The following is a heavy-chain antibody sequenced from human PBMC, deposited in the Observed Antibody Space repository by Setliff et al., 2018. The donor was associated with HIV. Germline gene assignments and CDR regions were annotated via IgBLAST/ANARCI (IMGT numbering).Heavy chain of an antibody. CDR3: ARGSDYIWGNYRFPFDY. D-gene: IGHD3-16*02. Sequence: SETLSLTCAVYGGSLSGYFWSWVRQPPGKGLEWIGEINHSGSTYYNPSLKSRVTMSVDTSKNQFSLKLTSVTAADTAVYYCARGSDYIWGNYRFPFDYWGQGTQVTVSS. J-gene: IGHJ4*02. CDR1: GGSLSGYF. V-gene: IGHV4-34*01. CDR2: INHSGST.